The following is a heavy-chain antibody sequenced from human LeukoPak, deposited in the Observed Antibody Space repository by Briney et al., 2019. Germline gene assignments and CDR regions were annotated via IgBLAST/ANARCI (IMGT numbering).Heavy chain of an antibody. CDR3: ARDMVRDYGDLSGFDY. CDR2: ISSSSSYI. CDR1: GFTFSSYA. D-gene: IGHD4-17*01. V-gene: IGHV3-21*01. Sequence: GGPLRLSCAASGFTFSSYAMSWVRQAPGKGLEWVSSISSSSSYIYYADSVKGRFTISRDNAKNSLYLQMNSLRAEDTAVYYCARDMVRDYGDLSGFDYWGQGTLVTVSS. J-gene: IGHJ4*02.